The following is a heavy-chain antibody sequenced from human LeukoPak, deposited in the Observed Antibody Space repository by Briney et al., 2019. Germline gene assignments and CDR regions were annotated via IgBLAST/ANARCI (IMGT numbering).Heavy chain of an antibody. CDR2: ISWNSGSI. J-gene: IGHJ4*02. CDR1: GFTFDDYA. CDR3: AKAYCSSTSCPSDY. V-gene: IGHV3-9*01. Sequence: PGGSLRLSCAASGFTFDDYAMHWVRHAPGKGLEWVSGISWNSGSIGYADSVKGRFTISRDNAKNSLYLQMNSLRAEDTALYYCAKAYCSSTSCPSDYWGQGTLVTVSS. D-gene: IGHD2-2*01.